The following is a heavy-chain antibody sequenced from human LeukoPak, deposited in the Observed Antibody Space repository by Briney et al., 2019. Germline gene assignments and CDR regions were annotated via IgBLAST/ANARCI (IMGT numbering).Heavy chain of an antibody. CDR1: GGSISSSNW. J-gene: IGHJ6*02. D-gene: IGHD3-16*01. V-gene: IGHV4-4*02. CDR3: ASLGWLRLGELLGYGMDV. CDR2: IYHSGST. Sequence: PSGTLSLTCAVSGGSISSSNWWSWVRQPPGKGLEWIGEIYHSGSTNCNPSLKSRVTISVDKSKNQFSLKLSSVTAADTAVYYCASLGWLRLGELLGYGMDVWGQGTTVTVSS.